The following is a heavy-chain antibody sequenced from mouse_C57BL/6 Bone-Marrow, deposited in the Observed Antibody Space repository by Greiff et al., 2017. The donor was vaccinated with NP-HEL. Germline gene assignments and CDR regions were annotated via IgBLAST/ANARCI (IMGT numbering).Heavy chain of an antibody. J-gene: IGHJ2*01. CDR3: ARSYYGTFGY. CDR2: IDPTRGGT. V-gene: IGHV1-72*01. D-gene: IGHD1-1*01. CDR1: GYTFTSYW. Sequence: QVQLQQPGAELVKPGASVKLSCKASGYTFTSYWMHWVKQRPGRGLEWIGRIDPTRGGTKYNEKFKSKATLTVDKPSSTAYMQLSSLTSEDSAVYYCARSYYGTFGYWGQGTTLTVSS.